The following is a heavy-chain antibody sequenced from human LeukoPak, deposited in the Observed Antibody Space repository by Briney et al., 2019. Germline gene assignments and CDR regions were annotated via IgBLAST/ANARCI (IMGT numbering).Heavy chain of an antibody. Sequence: GESLKISRQASGYSFPTSWIGWVRQVPGEGLEWMGIINPHDFDTRYSPSFRGQVTISADKSITTAYLQWTSLTASDTAVYYCVRSRQYGYSYDWGQGTRVTVSS. CDR2: INPHDFDT. CDR3: VRSRQYGYSYD. J-gene: IGHJ4*02. V-gene: IGHV5-51*01. CDR1: GYSFPTSW. D-gene: IGHD5-18*01.